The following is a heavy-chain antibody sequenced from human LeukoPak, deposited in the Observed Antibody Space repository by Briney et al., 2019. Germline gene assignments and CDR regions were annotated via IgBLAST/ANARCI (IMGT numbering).Heavy chain of an antibody. CDR2: INHSGST. D-gene: IGHD5-18*01. CDR3: ARAGRGYSYGYHFGY. V-gene: IGHV4-34*01. J-gene: IGHJ4*02. Sequence: PSETLSLTCAVYGGSFSGYYWSWIRQPSGKGLEWIGEINHSGSTNYNPSLKSRVTISVDTSKNQFSLKLSSVTAADTAVYYCARAGRGYSYGYHFGYWGQGTLVTVSS. CDR1: GGSFSGYY.